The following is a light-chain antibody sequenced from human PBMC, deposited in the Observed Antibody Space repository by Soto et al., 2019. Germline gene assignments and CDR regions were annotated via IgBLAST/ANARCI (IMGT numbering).Light chain of an antibody. J-gene: IGKJ3*01. CDR3: QQSYSTPQVT. CDR2: AAS. Sequence: DIQMTQSPSSLSASVGDRVTITCRASQSISSYLNWYQQKPGKAPKLLIYAASSLQSGVQSRFSSSGSGTDFPLTISSLQPEDFATYYCQQSYSTPQVTFGPGTKVDIK. V-gene: IGKV1-39*01. CDR1: QSISSY.